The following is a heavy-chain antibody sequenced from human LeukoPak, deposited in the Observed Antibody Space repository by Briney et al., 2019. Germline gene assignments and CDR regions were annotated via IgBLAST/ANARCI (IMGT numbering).Heavy chain of an antibody. CDR1: GFTFSTYA. CDR3: AKDDGNYYQRFFDH. Sequence: GGSLRLSCAASGFTFSTYAIHWVRQAPGQGLEWVAVIWFDGNDKYYSDSVKGRFTISRDNSRNTLFLQMNSLRAEDTAVYYCAKDDGNYYQRFFDHWGQGTLVTVSS. D-gene: IGHD1-26*01. CDR2: IWFDGNDK. V-gene: IGHV3-33*06. J-gene: IGHJ4*02.